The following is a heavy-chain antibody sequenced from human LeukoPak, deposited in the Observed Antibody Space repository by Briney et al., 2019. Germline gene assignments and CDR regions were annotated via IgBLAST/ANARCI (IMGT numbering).Heavy chain of an antibody. CDR1: GGSFSGYY. V-gene: IGHV4-34*01. J-gene: IGHJ4*02. CDR3: ARGSTIFGGLDY. Sequence: SETLSLTCAVYGGSFSGYYWSWIRQPPGKGLEWIGEINHSGSTNYNPSLKSRVTISVDTSKNQFSLKLGSVTAADTAVYYCARGSTIFGGLDYWGQGTLVTVSS. CDR2: INHSGST. D-gene: IGHD3-3*01.